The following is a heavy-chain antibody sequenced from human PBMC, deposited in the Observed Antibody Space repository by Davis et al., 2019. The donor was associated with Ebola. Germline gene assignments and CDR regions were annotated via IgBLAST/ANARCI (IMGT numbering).Heavy chain of an antibody. CDR2: ISSSGSTI. CDR3: AREYRRFVDTAMVLGGMDV. J-gene: IGHJ6*02. V-gene: IGHV3-11*01. Sequence: GESLKISCAASGFTFSDYYMSWIRQAPGKGLEWVSYISSSGSTIYYADSVKGRFTISRDNAKNSLYLQMNSLRAEDTAVYYCAREYRRFVDTAMVLGGMDVWGQGTTVTVSS. D-gene: IGHD5-18*01. CDR1: GFTFSDYY.